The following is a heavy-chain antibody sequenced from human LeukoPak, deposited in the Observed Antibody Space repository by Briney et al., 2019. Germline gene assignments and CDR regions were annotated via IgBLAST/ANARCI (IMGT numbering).Heavy chain of an antibody. CDR3: LRGDRRDY. V-gene: IGHV3-20*04. CDR1: GFTFDDYG. CDR2: INWNGGST. Sequence: GGSLRLSCAASGFTFDDYGMSWVRQAPGKGLEWVSGINWNGGSTGYADSVKGRFIISRDNAKDSLYLQMSSLRVEDTAVYYCLRGDRRDYWGQGTLVTVSS. J-gene: IGHJ4*02.